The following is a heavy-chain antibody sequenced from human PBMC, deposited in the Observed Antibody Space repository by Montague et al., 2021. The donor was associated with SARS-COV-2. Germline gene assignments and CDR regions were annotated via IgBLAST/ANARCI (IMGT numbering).Heavy chain of an antibody. D-gene: IGHD5-24*01. CDR2: IYCSGST. CDR3: ARSEEEMATTGDEYFDY. J-gene: IGHJ4*02. V-gene: IGHV4-39*01. Sequence: SETLSLTCTVSGGSISSSSYYWGWIRQPPGKGLEWIGSIYCSGSTYYNPSLKSRVTISVDTSKNQFSLKLSSVTAADTAVYYCARSEEEMATTGDEYFDYWGQGTLVTVSS. CDR1: GGSISSSSYY.